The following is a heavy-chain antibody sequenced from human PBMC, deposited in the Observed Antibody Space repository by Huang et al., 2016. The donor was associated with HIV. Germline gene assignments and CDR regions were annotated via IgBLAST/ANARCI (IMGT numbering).Heavy chain of an antibody. V-gene: IGHV4-34*01. J-gene: IGHJ6*03. Sequence: QVQLQQWGAGLLRPSETLSLTCAVYGGSFSGYYGPWIRQPPGKGREWIGDINHRESTNYNPSIKSRVTISVDTSRNQFSLTLTSVTAADTAVYYCARGQGGYYYYYMDVWGKGTTVTVSS. CDR3: ARGQGGYYYYYMDV. CDR2: INHREST. CDR1: GGSFSGYY.